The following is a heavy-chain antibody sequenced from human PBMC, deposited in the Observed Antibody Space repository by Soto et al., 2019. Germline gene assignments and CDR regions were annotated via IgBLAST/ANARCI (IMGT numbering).Heavy chain of an antibody. V-gene: IGHV3-23*05. CDR1: GFIFSNYD. CDR3: VECGLVCRPGPDF. J-gene: IGHJ4*02. CDR2: IDKSDGGA. D-gene: IGHD2-21*01. Sequence: EVQLLESGGDFVQPGGSLRLSCAATGFIFSNYDMGWVRQAPGKGLEWVSAIDKSDGGAYSVDSVKGRFTTSRDNSRNTLHLQMSSLRAEDTAIYYCVECGLVCRPGPDFWRQGTLVTVSP.